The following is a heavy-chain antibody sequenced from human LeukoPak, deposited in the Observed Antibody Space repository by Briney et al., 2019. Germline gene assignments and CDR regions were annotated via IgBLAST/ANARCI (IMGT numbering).Heavy chain of an antibody. Sequence: SETLSLTCTVSGGSISSGGYYWSWIRQPPGKGLEWIGYIYHSGSTYYNPSLKSRVTISVDRSKNQFSLKLSSVTAADTAVYYCARDSYSSGPLYLWGQGTLVTVSS. CDR3: ARDSYSSGPLYL. J-gene: IGHJ4*02. CDR1: GGSISSGGYY. CDR2: IYHSGST. D-gene: IGHD6-19*01. V-gene: IGHV4-30-2*01.